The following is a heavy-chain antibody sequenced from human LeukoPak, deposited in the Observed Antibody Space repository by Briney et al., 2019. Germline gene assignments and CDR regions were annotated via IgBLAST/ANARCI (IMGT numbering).Heavy chain of an antibody. V-gene: IGHV1-69*06. CDR1: GGTFSSYA. D-gene: IGHD3-10*01. J-gene: IGHJ4*02. Sequence: GASVKVSCKASGGTFSSYAISWVRQAPGQGLEWMGGIIPIFGTANYAQKFQGRVTITADKSTSTAYMELSSLRSEDTAVYYCARDLYYYGSGVLDYWGQGTLVTVSS. CDR2: IIPIFGTA. CDR3: ARDLYYYGSGVLDY.